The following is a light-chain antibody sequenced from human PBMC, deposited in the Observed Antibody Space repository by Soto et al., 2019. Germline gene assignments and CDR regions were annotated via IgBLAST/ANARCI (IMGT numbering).Light chain of an antibody. Sequence: IHLTHSPSFLSASVLYRVTITCLASQDISDYLAWYQQKPGKAPKLLIYAASTLQSGVPSRFSGSGSGTDFTLTISSLQSEDFATYYCQQHNSYPLTFGGGTKVDIK. V-gene: IGKV1-9*01. CDR1: QDISDY. J-gene: IGKJ4*01. CDR2: AAS. CDR3: QQHNSYPLT.